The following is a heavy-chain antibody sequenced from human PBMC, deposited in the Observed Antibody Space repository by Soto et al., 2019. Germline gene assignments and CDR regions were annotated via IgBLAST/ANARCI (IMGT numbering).Heavy chain of an antibody. CDR1: GFTFTSYA. Sequence: EVQLLESGGGLVQPGGSLRLSCAASGFTFTSYAMSWVRQAPGKGLEWVSHISGGGGGTYYADSVKGRFTISRDNSKNTLSLQMNILRAEDTAVYYCTKDVGYYYDSSTYSDGFDIWGQGTVVTVSS. CDR2: ISGGGGGT. J-gene: IGHJ3*02. V-gene: IGHV3-23*01. D-gene: IGHD3-22*01. CDR3: TKDVGYYYDSSTYSDGFDI.